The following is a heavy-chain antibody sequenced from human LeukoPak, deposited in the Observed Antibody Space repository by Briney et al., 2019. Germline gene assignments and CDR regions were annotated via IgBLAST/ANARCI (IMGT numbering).Heavy chain of an antibody. V-gene: IGHV4-30-2*01. J-gene: IGHJ6*03. CDR3: ASFAYSSSWYSYMDV. Sequence: SETLSLTCAVSGGSISSGGYYWSWIRQPPGEGLEWIGYIYHSGSTYYNPSLKSRVTISVDRSKNQFSLKLSSVTAADTAVYYCASFAYSSSWYSYMDVWGKGTTVTVSS. D-gene: IGHD6-13*01. CDR1: GGSISSGGYY. CDR2: IYHSGST.